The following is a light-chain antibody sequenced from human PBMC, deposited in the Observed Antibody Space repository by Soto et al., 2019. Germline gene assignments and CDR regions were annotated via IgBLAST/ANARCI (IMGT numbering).Light chain of an antibody. Sequence: QSALTQPASVSGSPGQSISISCTGTRSDVGGYEHVSWYQQHPGKVPRLIIFDVSSRPSGASHRFSGSKSGDTASLTISGLQAEDEADYYCSSYTSVNLYVFGTGTKVTVL. J-gene: IGLJ1*01. CDR3: SSYTSVNLYV. CDR2: DVS. V-gene: IGLV2-14*03. CDR1: RSDVGGYEH.